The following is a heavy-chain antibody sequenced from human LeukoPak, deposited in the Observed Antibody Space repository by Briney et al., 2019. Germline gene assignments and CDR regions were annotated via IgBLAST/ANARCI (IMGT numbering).Heavy chain of an antibody. D-gene: IGHD7-27*01. J-gene: IGHJ4*02. Sequence: PGGSFRLFCAASGFTFSSYEMNLVRQAPGKGLEWVSYTSSSGRITSYAEFVNGGLTLFRDNAKNSLYLQMNSLRAEDTAVYYCARNGDGHFDYWGQGTLVTVSS. CDR3: ARNGDGHFDY. CDR2: TSSSGRIT. CDR1: GFTFSSYE. V-gene: IGHV3-48*03.